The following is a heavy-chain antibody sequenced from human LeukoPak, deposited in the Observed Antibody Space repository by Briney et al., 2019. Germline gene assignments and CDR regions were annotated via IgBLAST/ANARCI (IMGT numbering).Heavy chain of an antibody. Sequence: GGSLRLSCAASGFTFSSCAMSWVRQAPGKGLEWVSAISGSGGSTYYADSVKGRFTISRDNSKNTLYLQMNSLRAEDTAVYYCAKGSTYYYDSSGQYYFDYWGQGTLVTVSS. V-gene: IGHV3-23*01. D-gene: IGHD3-22*01. J-gene: IGHJ4*02. CDR1: GFTFSSCA. CDR3: AKGSTYYYDSSGQYYFDY. CDR2: ISGSGGST.